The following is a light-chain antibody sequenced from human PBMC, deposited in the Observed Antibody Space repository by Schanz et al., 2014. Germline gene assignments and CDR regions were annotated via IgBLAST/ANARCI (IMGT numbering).Light chain of an antibody. Sequence: VLTQSPGTLSLSPGERATLSCRASQTVSSSFLAWYQQKPGQAPRLLIYAASTRATDIPDRFSGSGSGTEFTLTISSLQSDDFAVYYCQQYNNWPLPPGTFGQGTKVEIK. V-gene: IGKV3-15*01. CDR3: QQYNNWPLPPGT. CDR2: AAS. J-gene: IGKJ1*01. CDR1: QTVSSS.